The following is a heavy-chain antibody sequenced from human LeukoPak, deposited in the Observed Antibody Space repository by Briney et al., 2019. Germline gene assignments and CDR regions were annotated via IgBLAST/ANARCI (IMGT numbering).Heavy chain of an antibody. V-gene: IGHV1-18*01. Sequence: ASVKVSCKASGYTFTSYGISWVRQAPGQGLEWMGWISAYNGNTNYAQKLQGRVTMTTDTSTSTAYMELRSLRSDDTAVYYCARALRFLEWLLPPTGDYWGQGTLVTVSS. CDR2: ISAYNGNT. J-gene: IGHJ4*02. D-gene: IGHD3-3*01. CDR1: GYTFTSYG. CDR3: ARALRFLEWLLPPTGDY.